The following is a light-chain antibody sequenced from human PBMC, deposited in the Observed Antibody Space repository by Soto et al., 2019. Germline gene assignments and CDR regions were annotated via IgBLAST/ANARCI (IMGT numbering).Light chain of an antibody. J-gene: IGKJ5*01. CDR2: DIS. CDR3: QQYNNWPS. V-gene: IGKV3-15*01. CDR1: QTVSRN. Sequence: EVVMTHSPATLSVSPGERATLSCRASQTVSRNLAWYQQRPGQAPRLLIYDISNRATGVPARFSGSGSETEFTLTIRSLQSEDFAVYFCQQYNNWPSSGQGTRLEIK.